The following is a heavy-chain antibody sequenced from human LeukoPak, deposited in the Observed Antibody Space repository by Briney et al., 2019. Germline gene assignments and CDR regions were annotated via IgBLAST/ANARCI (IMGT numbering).Heavy chain of an antibody. D-gene: IGHD2-21*01. V-gene: IGHV3-30*02. J-gene: IGHJ4*02. CDR1: GFTFSSYS. CDR2: IRYDGSNK. CDR3: AKDPPGVWWFSDY. Sequence: GGSLRLSCAASGFTFSSYSMHWVRQAPGKGLEWVAFIRYDGSNKYYADSVKGRFTISRDNSKNTLYLQMNSLRAEDTAVYYCAKDPPGVWWFSDYWGQGTLVTVSS.